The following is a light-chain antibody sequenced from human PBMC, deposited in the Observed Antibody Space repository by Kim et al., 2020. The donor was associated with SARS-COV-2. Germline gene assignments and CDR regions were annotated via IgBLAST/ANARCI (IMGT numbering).Light chain of an antibody. CDR3: QQYYRDPPT. CDR1: ESVGSY. CDR2: AAS. J-gene: IGKJ3*01. Sequence: ASRGDRVTLTCRASESVGSYLAWYQQKPGKAPHLLVYAASTLQTGVPSRFSGSGSGTNFTLPISCLQSDDFGSYYCQQYYRDPPTFGPGTKVDIK. V-gene: IGKV1-8*01.